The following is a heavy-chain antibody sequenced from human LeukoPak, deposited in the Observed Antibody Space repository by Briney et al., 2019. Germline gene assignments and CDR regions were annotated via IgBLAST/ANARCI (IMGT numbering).Heavy chain of an antibody. V-gene: IGHV3-30-3*01. Sequence: GGSLRLSCAASGFTFSSYAMHWVRQAPGKGLEWVAVISYDGSNKYYADSVKGRFTISRDNSKNTLYLQMNSLRAEDTAVYYCAREDSSGTLNDAFDIWGQGTMVTVSS. CDR3: AREDSSGTLNDAFDI. CDR1: GFTFSSYA. D-gene: IGHD6-19*01. J-gene: IGHJ3*02. CDR2: ISYDGSNK.